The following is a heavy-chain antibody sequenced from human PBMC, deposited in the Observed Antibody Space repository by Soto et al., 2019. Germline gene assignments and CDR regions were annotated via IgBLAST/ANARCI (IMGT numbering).Heavy chain of an antibody. CDR3: TSPNSYYYDSSGYSPPYYYYYGMDV. CDR2: IRSKANSYAT. D-gene: IGHD3-22*01. CDR1: GFTFSGSA. J-gene: IGHJ6*02. Sequence: GGSLRLSCAASGFTFSGSAMHWVRQASGKGLEWVGRIRSKANSYATAYAASVKGRFTISRDDSKNTAYLQMNSLKTEDTAVYYCTSPNSYYYDSSGYSPPYYYYYGMDVWGQGTTVTVSS. V-gene: IGHV3-73*01.